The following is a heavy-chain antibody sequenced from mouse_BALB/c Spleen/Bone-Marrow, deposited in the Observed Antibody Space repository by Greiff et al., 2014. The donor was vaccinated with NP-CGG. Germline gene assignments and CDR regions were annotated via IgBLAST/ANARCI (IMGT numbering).Heavy chain of an antibody. CDR3: TLGTTAPFAY. Sequence: VQLQQSGTVLARPGASVKMSCKASGYTFTSYWMHWVKQRPGQGLEWIGAIYPGNSDTSYNQKFKGKAKLTAVTSTSTAYMELSSLTNEDSAVYYSTLGTTAPFAYWGQGTLVTVSA. V-gene: IGHV1-5*01. CDR1: GYTFTSYW. D-gene: IGHD1-2*01. CDR2: IYPGNSDT. J-gene: IGHJ3*01.